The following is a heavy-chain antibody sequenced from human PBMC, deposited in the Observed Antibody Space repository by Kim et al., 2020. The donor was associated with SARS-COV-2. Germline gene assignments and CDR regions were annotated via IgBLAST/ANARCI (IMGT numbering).Heavy chain of an antibody. J-gene: IGHJ6*02. CDR3: ARMTPYTSDGGWSPGDYYYYGMDV. CDR2: IYTSGST. Sequence: SETLSLTCTVSGGSISSYYWSWIRQPAGKGLEWIGRIYTSGSTNYNPSLKSRVTMSVDTSKNQFSLKLSSVTAADTAVYYCARMTPYTSDGGWSPGDYYYYGMDVWGQGTTVTVSS. CDR1: GGSISSYY. D-gene: IGHD6-19*01. V-gene: IGHV4-4*07.